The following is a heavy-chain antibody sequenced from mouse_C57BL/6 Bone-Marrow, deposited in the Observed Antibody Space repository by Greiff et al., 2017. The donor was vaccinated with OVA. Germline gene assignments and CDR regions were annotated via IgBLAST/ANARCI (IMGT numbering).Heavy chain of an antibody. CDR2: IYPGSGST. CDR3: ARWGGLRRPFAY. Sequence: VQLQQPGAELVKPGASVKLSCKASGYTFTSYWMHWVKQRPGQGLEWIGDIYPGSGSTNYNEKFKSKATLTVDTSSSTAYMQLSSLTSEDSAVYYCARWGGLRRPFAYWGQGTLVTVSA. J-gene: IGHJ3*01. D-gene: IGHD2-4*01. V-gene: IGHV1-55*01. CDR1: GYTFTSYW.